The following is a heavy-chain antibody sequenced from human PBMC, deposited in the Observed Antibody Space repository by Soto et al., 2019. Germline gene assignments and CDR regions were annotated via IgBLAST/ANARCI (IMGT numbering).Heavy chain of an antibody. CDR1: GFSFCNYA. Sequence: WGSLRLSCAASGFSFCNYAMNWFRHSPFKWLEWVSGLSGSGTSTYYADSVKGRFTISRDNSRDTLFLQMNSLTADDTAVYYCAKATTNGGWFNPFDSWGQGALVTVSS. CDR3: AKATTNGGWFNPFDS. D-gene: IGHD6-19*01. CDR2: LSGSGTST. V-gene: IGHV3-23*01. J-gene: IGHJ4*02.